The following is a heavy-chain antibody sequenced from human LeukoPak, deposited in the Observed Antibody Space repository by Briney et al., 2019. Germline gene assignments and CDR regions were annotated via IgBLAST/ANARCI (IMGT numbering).Heavy chain of an antibody. D-gene: IGHD3-16*01. CDR3: ARATGRGIDY. Sequence: ASVKVSCKASGGSFRSFAISWVRQAPGRGLEWMGWINPNSGGTNYAQKFQGRVTMTRDTSISTAYMELSRLRSDDTAVYYCARATGRGIDYWGQGTLVTVSS. J-gene: IGHJ4*02. CDR1: GGSFRSFA. CDR2: INPNSGGT. V-gene: IGHV1-2*02.